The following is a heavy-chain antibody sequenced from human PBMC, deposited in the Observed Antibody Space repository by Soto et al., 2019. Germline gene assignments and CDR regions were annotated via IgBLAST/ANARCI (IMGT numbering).Heavy chain of an antibody. J-gene: IGHJ4*02. V-gene: IGHV3-30*18. D-gene: IGHD1-26*01. CDR1: GFTFTTYG. Sequence: PGGSLRLSCAASGFTFTTYGMHWVRQAPGKGLEWVAFISYDEINKYYADSVKGRFTISKDSSKNTLYLQMNSLRAEETAVYYCAKVGLGGAYRNSFFDFWGQGALVTVSS. CDR3: AKVGLGGAYRNSFFDF. CDR2: ISYDEINK.